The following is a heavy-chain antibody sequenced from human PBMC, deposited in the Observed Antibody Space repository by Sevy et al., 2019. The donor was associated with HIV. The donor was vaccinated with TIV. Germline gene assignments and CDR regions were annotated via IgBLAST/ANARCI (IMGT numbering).Heavy chain of an antibody. Sequence: GGSLRLSCAASGFTVSSSYMICVRQAPGKGLEWVSVIYAGGTTYYADSVKGRFTISRDNSNNTLYLQMNSLRADDTAVYFCAGDSSSDSLSSFDFWGQGTLVTVSS. CDR3: AGDSSSDSLSSFDF. CDR1: GFTVSSSY. D-gene: IGHD6-19*01. J-gene: IGHJ4*02. CDR2: IYAGGTT. V-gene: IGHV3-53*01.